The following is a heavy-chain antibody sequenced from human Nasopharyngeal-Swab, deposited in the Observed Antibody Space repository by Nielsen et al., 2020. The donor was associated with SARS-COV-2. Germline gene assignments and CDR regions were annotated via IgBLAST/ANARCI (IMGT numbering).Heavy chain of an antibody. CDR2: ISYSGST. D-gene: IGHD3-3*01. CDR3: ARHVSTTIVGVVIISYFDY. Sequence: SETLSLTCTVSGGSISSYYWSWIRQPPGKSLEWIGYISYSGSTNYNPSLKSRVTISVDTSKNQFSLKLSSVTAADTAVYYCARHVSTTIVGVVIISYFDYWGQGTLVTVSS. CDR1: GGSISSYY. J-gene: IGHJ4*02. V-gene: IGHV4-59*08.